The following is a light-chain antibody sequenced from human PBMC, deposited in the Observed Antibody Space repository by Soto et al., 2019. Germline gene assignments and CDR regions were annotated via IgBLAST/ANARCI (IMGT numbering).Light chain of an antibody. CDR1: ESINRH. J-gene: IGKJ5*01. V-gene: IGKV1-39*01. Sequence: DIQMTQSPSSLSASVGDRVTITCRASESINRHLNWYQQQPGRAPKLLIYAASSLQNGVPSRFRGGGSGTEFTLIITNLQPEDFATSCCQQSYTALSITFGQGARLEIK. CDR2: AAS. CDR3: QQSYTALSIT.